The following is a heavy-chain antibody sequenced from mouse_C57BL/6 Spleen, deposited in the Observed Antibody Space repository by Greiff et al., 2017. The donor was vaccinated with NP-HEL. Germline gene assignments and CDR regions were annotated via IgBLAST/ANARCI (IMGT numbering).Heavy chain of an antibody. D-gene: IGHD1-1*01. Sequence: EVQLQQSGAELVRPGASVKLSCTASGFNIKDYYMHWVKQRPEQGLEWIGRIDPEDGATEYAPKFQGKATMTAATSSNTAFLQLSSLTSEDTAVYYCTTGATVVATDLYFDVWGTGTTVTVSS. CDR1: GFNIKDYY. J-gene: IGHJ1*03. CDR3: TTGATVVATDLYFDV. CDR2: IDPEDGAT. V-gene: IGHV14-1*01.